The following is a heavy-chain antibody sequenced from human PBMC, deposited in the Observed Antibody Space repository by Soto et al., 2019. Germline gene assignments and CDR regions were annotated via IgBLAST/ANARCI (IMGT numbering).Heavy chain of an antibody. Sequence: QIQLVQSGPEVKKPGASVKVSCKPSGYTFSDYGITWVRQAPGQGLEWMGWISAYNGHTNYAQKVQGRVTMTTDTSTSTGYMGLRSLRSDDTAVYYCARVGATTGKTSNDYWGQGTLVTVSS. V-gene: IGHV1-18*01. CDR3: ARVGATTGKTSNDY. CDR1: GYTFSDYG. CDR2: ISAYNGHT. D-gene: IGHD1-26*01. J-gene: IGHJ4*02.